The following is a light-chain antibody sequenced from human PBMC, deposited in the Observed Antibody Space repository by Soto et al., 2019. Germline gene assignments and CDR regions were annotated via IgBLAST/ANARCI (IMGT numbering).Light chain of an antibody. CDR1: SSDVGGYNY. CDR2: DVT. Sequence: QSALTQPASVSGSPGQSITISCTGTSSDVGGYNYVSWYQQHPGKVPKLMNYDVTNRPSGISNHFSASKSGNTASLTISGLQAEDEADYYCSSYTSSSTYVFGTGTKVTVL. V-gene: IGLV2-14*01. J-gene: IGLJ1*01. CDR3: SSYTSSSTYV.